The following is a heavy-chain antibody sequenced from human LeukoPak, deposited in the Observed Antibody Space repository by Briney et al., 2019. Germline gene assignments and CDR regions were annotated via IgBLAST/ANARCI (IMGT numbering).Heavy chain of an antibody. D-gene: IGHD5-18*01. V-gene: IGHV1-2*02. CDR3: ARDQPRGYSYENWFDP. Sequence: AASVKVSCKASGYTFTGYYMHWVRQAPGQGLEWMGWINPNSGGTNYAQKFQGRVTMTRDTSISTAYMELSRLRSDDTAVYYCARDQPRGYSYENWFDPWGQGTLVTVSS. CDR1: GYTFTGYY. CDR2: INPNSGGT. J-gene: IGHJ5*02.